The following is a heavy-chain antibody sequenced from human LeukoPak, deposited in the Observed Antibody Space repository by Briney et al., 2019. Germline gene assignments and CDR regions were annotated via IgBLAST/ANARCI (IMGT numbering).Heavy chain of an antibody. CDR3: ARDRYLWFGELSH. J-gene: IGHJ4*02. Sequence: SVKVSCKASGYTFTSYDINWVRQAPGQGLEWMGRIIPILGIANYAQKFQGRVTITADKSTSTAYMELSSLRSEDTAVYYCARDRYLWFGELSHWGQGTLVTVSS. CDR1: GYTFTSYD. CDR2: IIPILGIA. V-gene: IGHV1-69*04. D-gene: IGHD3-10*01.